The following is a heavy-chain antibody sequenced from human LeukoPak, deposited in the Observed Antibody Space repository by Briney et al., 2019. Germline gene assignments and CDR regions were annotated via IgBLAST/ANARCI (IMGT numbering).Heavy chain of an antibody. Sequence: PGGSLRLSCAASGFTFSSYAMHWVRQAPGKGLEWVAVISYDGSNKYYADSVKGRFTISRDNSKNTLYLQMNSLRAEDTAVYYCARDACSSSCFDYWGQGTLVTVSS. D-gene: IGHD6-13*01. CDR1: GFTFSSYA. CDR2: ISYDGSNK. V-gene: IGHV3-30*04. J-gene: IGHJ4*02. CDR3: ARDACSSSCFDY.